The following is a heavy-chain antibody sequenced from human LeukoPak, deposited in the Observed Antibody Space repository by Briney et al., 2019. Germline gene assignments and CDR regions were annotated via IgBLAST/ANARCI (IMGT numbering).Heavy chain of an antibody. D-gene: IGHD3-10*01. CDR2: ISYDGSNK. CDR3: ARVFGSGTWKRGYFDY. Sequence: GGSLRLSCAASGFTFSSYAMLWVRQAPGKGLEWVAVISYDGSNKSYADSVKGRFTISRDNSKNTLYLQMNSLRAEDTAVYYCARVFGSGTWKRGYFDYWGQGTLVTVSS. J-gene: IGHJ4*02. V-gene: IGHV3-30-3*01. CDR1: GFTFSSYA.